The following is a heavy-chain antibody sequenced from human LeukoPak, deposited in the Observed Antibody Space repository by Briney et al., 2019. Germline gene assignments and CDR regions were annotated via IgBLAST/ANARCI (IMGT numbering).Heavy chain of an antibody. CDR3: ARADYGYYYYGMDV. J-gene: IGHJ6*02. CDR2: IYSGGST. CDR1: GFTVSSNY. V-gene: IGHV3-53*01. Sequence: GGSLRLSCAASGFTVSSNYMSWVRQAPGKGLEWVSVIYSGGSTYYADSVKGRFTISRDNSKNTLYLQMNSLRAEDTAVYYCARADYGYYYYGMDVWGQGTTVTVSS. D-gene: IGHD4-17*01.